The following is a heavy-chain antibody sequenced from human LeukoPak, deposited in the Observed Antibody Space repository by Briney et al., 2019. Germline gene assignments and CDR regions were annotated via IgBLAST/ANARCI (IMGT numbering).Heavy chain of an antibody. V-gene: IGHV4-31*03. CDR1: GGSISSGGYY. Sequence: SGTLSLTCSVSGGSISSGGYYWNWVRQLPEKGLEWLGYISHSGYSYYTPSLKSRLTISMDTSKNQFSLKLTSVTAADTAVHYCAKFGSDAFDIWGQGTMVTVSS. D-gene: IGHD3-10*01. CDR3: AKFGSDAFDI. J-gene: IGHJ3*02. CDR2: ISHSGYS.